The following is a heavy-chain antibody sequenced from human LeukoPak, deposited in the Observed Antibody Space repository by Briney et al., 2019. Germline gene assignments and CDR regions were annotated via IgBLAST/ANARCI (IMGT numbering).Heavy chain of an antibody. Sequence: GGSLRLSCAASGFTFSSYSMNWVRQAPGKGLEWVSSISSSSSYIYYADSVKGRFTISRDNAKNSLYLQMNSLRAEDTAVYYCARDFLRGYSYGYTEDYFDYWGQGTQVTVSS. V-gene: IGHV3-21*01. CDR1: GFTFSSYS. J-gene: IGHJ4*02. CDR3: ARDFLRGYSYGYTEDYFDY. D-gene: IGHD5-18*01. CDR2: ISSSSSYI.